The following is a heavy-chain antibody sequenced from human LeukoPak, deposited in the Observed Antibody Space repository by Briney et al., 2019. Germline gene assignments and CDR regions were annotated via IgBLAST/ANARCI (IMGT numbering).Heavy chain of an antibody. D-gene: IGHD3-10*01. V-gene: IGHV1-2*02. J-gene: IGHJ5*02. Sequence: GASVKVSCKASGYTFTGFYRHWVRQAPGQGLEWMGWINPNSGGTNYAQKFQGRVTMTRDTSISTAYMELSRLRSDDTAVYYCAREGPYVLLWFGELLSSGRPTPSNWFDPWGQGTLVTVSS. CDR3: AREGPYVLLWFGELLSSGRPTPSNWFDP. CDR2: INPNSGGT. CDR1: GYTFTGFY.